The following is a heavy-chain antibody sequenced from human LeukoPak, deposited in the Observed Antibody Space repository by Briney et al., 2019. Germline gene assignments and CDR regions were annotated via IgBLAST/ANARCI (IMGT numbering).Heavy chain of an antibody. CDR2: ISSSGSTI. CDR3: ARASDIVVVPAAMPRLAFDI. D-gene: IGHD2-2*01. J-gene: IGHJ3*02. CDR1: GFTFSSYE. Sequence: GGSLRLSCAASGFTFSSYEMNWVRQAPGKGLEWVSYISSSGSTIYYADSVKGRFTISRDNAKNSLYLQMNSLRAEDTAVYYCARASDIVVVPAAMPRLAFDIWGQGTMVTVSS. V-gene: IGHV3-48*03.